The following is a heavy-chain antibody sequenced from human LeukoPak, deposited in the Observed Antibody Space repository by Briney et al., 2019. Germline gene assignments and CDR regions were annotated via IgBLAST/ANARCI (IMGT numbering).Heavy chain of an antibody. D-gene: IGHD5-12*01. CDR2: IPSDETNK. Sequence: GGSLRLSCATSGFTFSIYGMHWVRQAPGKGLEWVAFIPSDETNKYYADSVKGRFTISRDNSRNTLYLQMNSLRVEGTAVYYCGKHDSDYDGKWGQGSLVTVSS. V-gene: IGHV3-30*02. CDR3: GKHDSDYDGK. CDR1: GFTFSIYG. J-gene: IGHJ4*02.